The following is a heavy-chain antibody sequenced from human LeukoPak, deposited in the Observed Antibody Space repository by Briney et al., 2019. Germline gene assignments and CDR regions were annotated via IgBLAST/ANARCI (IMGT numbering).Heavy chain of an antibody. V-gene: IGHV3-20*04. Sequence: PGGSLRLSCAASGFTFSSYGMHWVRQAPGKGLEWVSGINWNGGSTGYVDSVKGRFTISRDNAKNSLFLHMNSLRVEDTALYYCARDRVVVATTTPPYWYFDLWGRGTRVTVSS. CDR2: INWNGGST. J-gene: IGHJ2*01. D-gene: IGHD2-15*01. CDR3: ARDRVVVATTTPPYWYFDL. CDR1: GFTFSSYG.